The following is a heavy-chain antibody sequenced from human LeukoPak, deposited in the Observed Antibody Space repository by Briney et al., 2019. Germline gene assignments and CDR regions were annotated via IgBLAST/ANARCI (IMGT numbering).Heavy chain of an antibody. CDR1: GGSFSGYY. Sequence: SETLSLTCAVYGGSFSGYYWSWIRQPPGKGLEWIGEINHSGSTNYNPSLKSRVTISVDTSKNQFSLKLSSVTAADTAVYYRASLYYYDSSGYYPGFDYWGQGTLVTVSS. CDR3: ASLYYYDSSGYYPGFDY. J-gene: IGHJ4*02. CDR2: INHSGST. V-gene: IGHV4-34*01. D-gene: IGHD3-22*01.